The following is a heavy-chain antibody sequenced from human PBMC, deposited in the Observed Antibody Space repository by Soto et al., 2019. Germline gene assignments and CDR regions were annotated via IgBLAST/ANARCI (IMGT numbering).Heavy chain of an antibody. CDR2: IWYDGSNK. CDR1: GFTFSSYG. Sequence: PGGSLRLSCAASGFTFSSYGMHWVRQAPGKGLEWVAVIWYDGSNKYYADSVKGRFTISRDNSKNTLYLQMNSLRAEDTAVYYCARDTYYDFWSGYYYYFDYWGPGTLVTVSS. CDR3: ARDTYYDFWSGYYYYFDY. D-gene: IGHD3-3*01. V-gene: IGHV3-30*19. J-gene: IGHJ4*02.